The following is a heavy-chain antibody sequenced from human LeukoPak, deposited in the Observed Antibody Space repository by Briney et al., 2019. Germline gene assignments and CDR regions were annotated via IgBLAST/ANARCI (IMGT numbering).Heavy chain of an antibody. CDR2: INPSGGST. V-gene: IGHV1-46*01. CDR3: AKDLHYYVAMDV. J-gene: IGHJ6*02. CDR1: GYTFTTYY. D-gene: IGHD3-10*02. Sequence: ASVKVSCKASGYTFTTYYIHWVRQAPGQGLEWMGVINPSGGSTSLAQKFQARLTMTRDTSTSTVYMELSGLISEDTALYYCAKDLHYYVAMDVWGQGTTVTVSS.